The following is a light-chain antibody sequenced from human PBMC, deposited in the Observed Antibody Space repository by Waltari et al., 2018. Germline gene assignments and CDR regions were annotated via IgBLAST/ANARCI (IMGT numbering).Light chain of an antibody. CDR1: QTLSSSH. CDR2: GAS. Sequence: EIVLTQSPGPLSLSPGERATLSCRASQTLSSSHLAWYQQKPGQAPRLLIYGASSRATGIPDRFSGSGSGTDFTLTISRLEPEDFAVYYCQQYGTSPTFGQGTKVEIK. J-gene: IGKJ1*01. CDR3: QQYGTSPT. V-gene: IGKV3-20*01.